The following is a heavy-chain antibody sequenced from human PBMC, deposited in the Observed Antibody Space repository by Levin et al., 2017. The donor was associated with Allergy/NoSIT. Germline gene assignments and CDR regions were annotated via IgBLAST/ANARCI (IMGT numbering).Heavy chain of an antibody. V-gene: IGHV5-51*01. CDR2: IYPGDSDT. CDR1: GYSFTSYW. D-gene: IGHD5-18*01. CDR3: ARAAMGLPKNYYYYYYMDV. Sequence: GGSLRLSCKGSGYSFTSYWIGWVRQMPGKGLEWMGIIYPGDSDTRYSPSFQGQVTISADKSISTAYLQWSSLKASDTAMYYCARAAMGLPKNYYYYYYMDVWGKGTTVTVSS. J-gene: IGHJ6*03.